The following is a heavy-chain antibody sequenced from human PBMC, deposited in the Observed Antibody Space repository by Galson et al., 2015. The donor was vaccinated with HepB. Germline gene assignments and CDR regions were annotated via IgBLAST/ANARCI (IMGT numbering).Heavy chain of an antibody. CDR1: GYTFTDYY. V-gene: IGHV1-2*02. J-gene: IGHJ4*02. Sequence: SVKVSCKASGYTFTDYYMHWVRHAPGQGLEWLGWINSNSGGTNYAQKFQGRVTMTRDTSISTAYMELSSLRSDDTAVHYCARRYCSSSSCLKQLGLDYWGQGTLVTVSS. CDR3: ARRYCSSSSCLKQLGLDY. CDR2: INSNSGGT. D-gene: IGHD2-15*01.